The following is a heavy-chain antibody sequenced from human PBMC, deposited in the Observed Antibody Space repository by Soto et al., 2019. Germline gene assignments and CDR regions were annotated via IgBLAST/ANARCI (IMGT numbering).Heavy chain of an antibody. CDR1: GGSISSGGYS. V-gene: IGHV4-30-2*01. CDR3: ATDHDD. Sequence: SETLSLTCAVSGGSISSGGYSWSWIRQPPGKGLEWIGYIYHSGSTYYNPSLKSRVTISVDRSKNQFSLKLSSLTAADTAVYYCATDHDDWGQGTLVTVSS. CDR2: IYHSGST. J-gene: IGHJ4*02. D-gene: IGHD3-16*01.